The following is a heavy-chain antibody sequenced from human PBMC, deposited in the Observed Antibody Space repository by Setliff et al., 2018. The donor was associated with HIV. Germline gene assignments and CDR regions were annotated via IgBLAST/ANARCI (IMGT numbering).Heavy chain of an antibody. CDR2: IRNGNRYST. D-gene: IGHD3-10*01. CDR3: VGGSGTDRYDY. V-gene: IGHV3-72*01. CDR1: GFTVSTYY. J-gene: IGHJ4*02. Sequence: GGSLRLSCAASGFTVSTYYMDWVRQAPGKGLEWVGRIRNGNRYSTEYAASVKGRFIISRDDSENSLSLQMNSLKTEDTAVYYCVGGSGTDRYDYWGRGTLVTVSS.